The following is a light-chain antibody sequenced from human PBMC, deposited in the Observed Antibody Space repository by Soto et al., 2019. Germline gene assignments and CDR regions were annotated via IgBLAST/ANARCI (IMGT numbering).Light chain of an antibody. V-gene: IGLV4-69*01. CDR2: LNSDGSH. Sequence: QPVLTQSPSASASRGASVKLTCTLSSGHSSYAIAWHQQQPEKGPRYLMKLNSDGSHSKGDGIPDRFSGSSSGAERYLTISSLQSEDEADYYCQTWGTGVVFGGGTQLTVL. CDR3: QTWGTGVV. CDR1: SGHSSYA. J-gene: IGLJ2*01.